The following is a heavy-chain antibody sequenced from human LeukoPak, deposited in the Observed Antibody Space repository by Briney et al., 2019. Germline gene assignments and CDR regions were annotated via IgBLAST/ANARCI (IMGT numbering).Heavy chain of an antibody. J-gene: IGHJ4*02. V-gene: IGHV3-30*04. CDR2: ISYDGSNK. CDR1: GFTFSSYA. D-gene: IGHD6-19*01. CDR3: ARAFYSSGWYGNFDY. Sequence: GGSLRLSCAASGFTFSSYAMHWVRQAPGKGLEWVAVISYDGSNKYYADSVKGRFTISRDNSKNTLYLQMNSLRAEDTAVYYCARAFYSSGWYGNFDYWGQGTLVTVSS.